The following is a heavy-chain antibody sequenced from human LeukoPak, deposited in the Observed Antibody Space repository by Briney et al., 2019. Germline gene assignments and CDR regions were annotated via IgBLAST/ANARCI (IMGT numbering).Heavy chain of an antibody. D-gene: IGHD6-19*01. CDR2: ISNDGSNK. V-gene: IGHV3-30*18. CDR3: AKTSQYSSGWFDY. CDR1: GFTFSSYG. J-gene: IGHJ4*02. Sequence: GGSLRLSCAASGFTFSSYGMHWVRQAPGKGLEWVAVISNDGSNKYYADSVRGRFTISRDNSKNTLYLQMNSLRIEDTAVYYCAKTSQYSSGWFDYWGQGTLVTVSS.